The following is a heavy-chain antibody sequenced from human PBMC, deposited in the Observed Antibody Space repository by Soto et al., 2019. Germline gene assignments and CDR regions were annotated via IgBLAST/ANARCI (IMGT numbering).Heavy chain of an antibody. Sequence: QEQLVQSGAEVKKPGSSVKVSCKASGDTFSSYAISWVRQAPGQGLEWMGGITPVHRRTHYAQKFQGRVAITADESTSTVYMELNSLTSEDTAMYYCTRREYNDYIWDYYGMDVWGLGTTVTVSS. CDR3: TRREYNDYIWDYYGMDV. D-gene: IGHD3-16*01. V-gene: IGHV1-69*01. CDR1: GDTFSSYA. CDR2: ITPVHRRT. J-gene: IGHJ6*02.